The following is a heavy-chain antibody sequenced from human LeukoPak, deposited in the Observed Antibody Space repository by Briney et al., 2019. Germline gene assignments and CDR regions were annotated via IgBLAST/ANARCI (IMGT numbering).Heavy chain of an antibody. Sequence: PSETLSLTCTVSGGSISSYYWSWIRQPPGKGLEWIGYIYYSGSTNYNPSLKSRVTISVDTSKNQFSLKLSSVTAADTAVYYCAREAYDSSIDYWGQGTLVTVSS. CDR1: GGSISSYY. V-gene: IGHV4-59*12. CDR2: IYYSGST. CDR3: AREAYDSSIDY. D-gene: IGHD3-22*01. J-gene: IGHJ4*02.